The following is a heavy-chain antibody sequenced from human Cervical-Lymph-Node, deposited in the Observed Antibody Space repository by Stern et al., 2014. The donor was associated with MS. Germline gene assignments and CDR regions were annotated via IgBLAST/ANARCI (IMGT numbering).Heavy chain of an antibody. V-gene: IGHV3-23*04. D-gene: IGHD5-18*01. CDR3: AKDIQNSV. Sequence: EMQLVESGGGLVQPGGSLSLSCAASGFTFSSSAMTWVRQAPGQGLEWVSLISSTGDNTFYADSVKGRFTISRDNSKNTLYLQMHSLRAEDTAVYYCAKDIQNSVWGQGTLLTVSS. CDR2: ISSTGDNT. CDR1: GFTFSSSA. J-gene: IGHJ4*02.